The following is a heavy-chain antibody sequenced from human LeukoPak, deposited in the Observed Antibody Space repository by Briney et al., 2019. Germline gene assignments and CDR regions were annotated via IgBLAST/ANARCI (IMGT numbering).Heavy chain of an antibody. V-gene: IGHV4-4*07. Sequence: SETLSLTCTVSGGSISSYYWSWIRQPAGKGLEWIGRIYTSGSTNYNPSLKSRVTMSVDTSKNQFSLKLSSVTAADTAVYYCARDQPIVVVPAAIEIDAFDIWGQGTMVTVSS. CDR1: GGSISSYY. J-gene: IGHJ3*02. D-gene: IGHD2-2*02. CDR2: IYTSGST. CDR3: ARDQPIVVVPAAIEIDAFDI.